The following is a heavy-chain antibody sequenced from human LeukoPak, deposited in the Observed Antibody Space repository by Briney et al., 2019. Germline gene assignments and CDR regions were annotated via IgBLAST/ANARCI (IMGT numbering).Heavy chain of an antibody. V-gene: IGHV1-18*01. CDR1: GYTFTSYG. D-gene: IGHD3-22*01. CDR3: ARYTKYYYDSSGISRPPNWFDP. J-gene: IGHJ5*02. Sequence: ASVKVSCKASGYTFTSYGISWVRQAPGQGLEWMGWISAYNGNTNYAQKLQGRVTMTTDTSTSTAYMELRSLRSDDTAVYYCARYTKYYYDSSGISRPPNWFDPWGQGTLVTVSS. CDR2: ISAYNGNT.